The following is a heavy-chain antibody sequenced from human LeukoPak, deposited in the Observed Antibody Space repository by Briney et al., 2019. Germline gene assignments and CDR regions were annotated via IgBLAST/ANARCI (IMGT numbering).Heavy chain of an antibody. CDR1: GYTFTSYG. Sequence: GASVKVSCKASGYTFTSYGVTWVRQAPGQGLEWMEWISAYNGNTNYAQNFQGRVTMTTDTSTSTAYMELRSLRSDDTAVYYCARDPGIAAAGPYYYYYYMDVWGKGTTVTVSS. D-gene: IGHD6-13*01. J-gene: IGHJ6*03. V-gene: IGHV1-18*01. CDR2: ISAYNGNT. CDR3: ARDPGIAAAGPYYYYYYMDV.